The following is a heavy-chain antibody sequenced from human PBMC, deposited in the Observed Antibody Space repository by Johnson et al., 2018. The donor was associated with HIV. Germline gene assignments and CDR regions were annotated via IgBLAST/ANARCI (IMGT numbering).Heavy chain of an antibody. D-gene: IGHD6-6*01. CDR1: GFTFSSYA. CDR2: ISYDGSNK. Sequence: QVQLVESGGGVVQPGRSLRLSCAASGFTFSSYAMNWVRQAPGKGLQCVAVISYDGSNKYYADSVKGRFTISRDNSKNTVYLQMNSLRAEDTAVYYYARDLYSSLWKKDAFDIWGQGTMVTVSS. V-gene: IGHV3-30*14. CDR3: ARDLYSSLWKKDAFDI. J-gene: IGHJ3*02.